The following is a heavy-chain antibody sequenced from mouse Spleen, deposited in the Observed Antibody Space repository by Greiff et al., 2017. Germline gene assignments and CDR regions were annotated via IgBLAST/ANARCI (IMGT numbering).Heavy chain of an antibody. Sequence: EVQLQQSGPELVKPGASVKISCKASGYTFTDYYMNWVKQSHGKSLEWIGDINPNNGGTSYNQKFKGKATLTVDKSSSTAYMELRSLTSEDSAVYYCARGGLTGYFAYWGQGTLVTVSA. CDR2: INPNNGGT. CDR3: ARGGLTGYFAY. D-gene: IGHD4-1*01. J-gene: IGHJ3*01. V-gene: IGHV1-26*01. CDR1: GYTFTDYY.